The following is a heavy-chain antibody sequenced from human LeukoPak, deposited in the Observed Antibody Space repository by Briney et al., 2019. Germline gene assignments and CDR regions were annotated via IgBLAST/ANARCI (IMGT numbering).Heavy chain of an antibody. D-gene: IGHD6-19*01. J-gene: IGHJ4*02. V-gene: IGHV3-30-3*01. CDR1: GFTFSSYA. CDR2: ISYDGSNK. CDR3: AREDSSGFDY. Sequence: PGGSLRLSCAASGFTFSSYAMHWVRQAPGKGLEWVAVISYDGSNKYYADSVKGRFTISRDNSKNMLYLQMNSLRAEDTAVYYCAREDSSGFDYWGQGTLVTVSS.